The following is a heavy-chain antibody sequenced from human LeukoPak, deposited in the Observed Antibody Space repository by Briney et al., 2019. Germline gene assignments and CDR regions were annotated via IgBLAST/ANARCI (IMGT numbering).Heavy chain of an antibody. CDR2: MYSGGTT. Sequence: GGSLRLSCAASGFTFSSYSMSWVRQTPGKGLEWVSVMYSGGTTYYADSVKGRFTISRDSSKNTVNLQMNSLRAEDTAVYYCARDRRDGYCLGHWGQGTLVTVSS. V-gene: IGHV3-66*01. CDR1: GFTFSSYS. J-gene: IGHJ4*02. CDR3: ARDRRDGYCLGH. D-gene: IGHD5-24*01.